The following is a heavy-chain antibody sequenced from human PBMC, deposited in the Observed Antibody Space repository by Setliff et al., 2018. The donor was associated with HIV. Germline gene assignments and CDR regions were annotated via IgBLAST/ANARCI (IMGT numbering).Heavy chain of an antibody. CDR1: GGSISSYY. D-gene: IGHD1-26*01. J-gene: IGHJ6*03. CDR3: ARGEVYYYYMDG. CDR2: IYTSGST. V-gene: IGHV4-4*08. Sequence: PSETLSLTCTVSGGSISSYYWSWIRQPPGKGLEWIGYIYTSGSTNYNPSLKSRVTISVDTSKNQFSLKLSSVTAADTAVYYCARGEVYYYYMDGWGKGTTVTVSS.